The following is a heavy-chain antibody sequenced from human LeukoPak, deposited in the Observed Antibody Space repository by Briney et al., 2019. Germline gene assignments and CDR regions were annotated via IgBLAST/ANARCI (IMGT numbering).Heavy chain of an antibody. Sequence: GGSLRLSCAASGFRLSDYWMSWVRQAPGKGLEWVGKIGADGSEQYYADSVKGRFTLSRDNARNSLYLQMNSLRDEDTAVYYCVRGGANRFDHWGQGILVAVSS. CDR3: VRGGANRFDH. J-gene: IGHJ4*02. CDR2: IGADGSEQ. CDR1: GFRLSDYW. V-gene: IGHV3-7*01. D-gene: IGHD1-26*01.